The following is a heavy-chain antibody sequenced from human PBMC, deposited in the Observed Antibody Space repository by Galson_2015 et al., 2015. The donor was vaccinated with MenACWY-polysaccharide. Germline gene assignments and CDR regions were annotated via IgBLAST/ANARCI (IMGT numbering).Heavy chain of an antibody. CDR2: IQNVGSPK. D-gene: IGHD6-19*01. Sequence: LRLSWAAFGITFSRSRLHWGRTAPGKRLGWEAAIQNVGSPKAYADSVKGRFTISRDNSKNTLYLEMNSLRAEDTAVYYWARESSRIVFHAFDIWGQGTMVTVSS. J-gene: IGHJ3*02. CDR3: ARESSRIVFHAFDI. V-gene: IGHV3-33*01. CDR1: GITFSRSR.